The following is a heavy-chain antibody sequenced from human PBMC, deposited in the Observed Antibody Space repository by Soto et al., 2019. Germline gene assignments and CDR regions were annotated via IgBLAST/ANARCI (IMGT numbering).Heavy chain of an antibody. CDR3: ARDASYYSLWSGYYPSRNGMDV. Sequence: PGGSLRLSCAASGFTFSSFGMHWVRQAPGKGLEWVSLIWYDGSRKSYGDSVKGRFTISRDNSRNTVYLQMNSLRADDTAVYYCARDASYYSLWSGYYPSRNGMDVWGQGTTVTVS. CDR2: IWYDGSRK. J-gene: IGHJ6*02. D-gene: IGHD3-3*01. V-gene: IGHV3-33*01. CDR1: GFTFSSFG.